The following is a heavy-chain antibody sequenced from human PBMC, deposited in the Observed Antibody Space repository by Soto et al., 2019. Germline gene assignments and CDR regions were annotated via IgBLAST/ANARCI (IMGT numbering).Heavy chain of an antibody. J-gene: IGHJ6*02. CDR3: ARSPGGCSSTSCSYYYYYGMDV. V-gene: IGHV3-21*01. CDR1: GFTFSSYS. Sequence: EVQLVESGGGLVKPGGSLRLSCAASGFTFSSYSMNWVRQAPGKGLEWVSSISSSSSYIYYADSVKGRFTISRDNAKNXLSLQMNSMRAEDTAVYYCARSPGGCSSTSCSYYYYYGMDVWGQGTTVTVSS. CDR2: ISSSSSYI. D-gene: IGHD2-2*01.